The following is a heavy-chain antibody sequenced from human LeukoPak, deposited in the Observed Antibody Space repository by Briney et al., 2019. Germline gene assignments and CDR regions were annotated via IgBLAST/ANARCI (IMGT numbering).Heavy chain of an antibody. CDR2: ISSSSSTI. Sequence: GGSLRLSCAASGLTISSYSMNWVRQAPGKGLQWVTYISSSSSTIYYADSVKGRFTISRDNAKNSLYLQMNSLRAEDTAVYYCARALWFGETFPAYWGQGTLVTVSS. V-gene: IGHV3-48*01. D-gene: IGHD3-10*01. J-gene: IGHJ4*02. CDR1: GLTISSYS. CDR3: ARALWFGETFPAY.